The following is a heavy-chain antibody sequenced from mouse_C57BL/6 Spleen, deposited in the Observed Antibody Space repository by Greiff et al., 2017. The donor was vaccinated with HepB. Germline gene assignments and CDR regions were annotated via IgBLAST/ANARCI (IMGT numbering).Heavy chain of an antibody. Sequence: VQLQQSGPGLVKPGASVKISCKASGYTFTDYYMNWVKQSHGKSLEWIGDINPNNGGTSYNQKFKGKATLTVDKSSSTAYMELRSLTSEDSAVYYCDLYDGFYAMDYWGQGTSVTVSS. CDR3: DLYDGFYAMDY. V-gene: IGHV1-26*01. J-gene: IGHJ4*01. CDR1: GYTFTDYY. D-gene: IGHD2-3*01. CDR2: INPNNGGT.